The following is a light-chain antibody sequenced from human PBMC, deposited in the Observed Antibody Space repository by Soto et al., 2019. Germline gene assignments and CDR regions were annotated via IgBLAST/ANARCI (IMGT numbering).Light chain of an antibody. CDR1: QSVGSN. V-gene: IGKV3-15*01. CDR2: GAS. J-gene: IGKJ4*01. CDR3: QQSNNWPLT. Sequence: DIVMTQSPASLSVSPGERATLSCRSSQSVGSNLAWYQQKPDQAPRLLIYGASTRATGIPARFRGSGSGTEFTLTITSLQSEDFAVYFCQQSNNWPLTFCGGTKVEIK.